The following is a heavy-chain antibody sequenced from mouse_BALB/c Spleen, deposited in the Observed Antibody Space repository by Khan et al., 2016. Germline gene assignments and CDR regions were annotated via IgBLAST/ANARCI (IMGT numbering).Heavy chain of an antibody. CDR1: DYTFSSYW. V-gene: IGHV1-9*01. J-gene: IGHJ3*01. CDR3: ARGAC. Sequence: QVQLQQSGAELMKPGASVQMSCKTTDYTFSSYWIEWVKQRPGHGLVWIGEISPGGGTTHYNERFKARATITVDTSSNTAYMQLRRLTSEDSAVYYCARGACWGHGTLITGSA. CDR2: ISPGGGTT.